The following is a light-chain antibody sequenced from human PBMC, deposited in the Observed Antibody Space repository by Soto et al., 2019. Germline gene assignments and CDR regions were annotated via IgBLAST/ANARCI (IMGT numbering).Light chain of an antibody. Sequence: DIVMTQSPDSLAVSLGERATINCKSSQSVLYSSNNKNYLAWYQQKPGQPPKLLIYWASTRESGVPDRFSGSGSGTDFTLTISSLQAEDVAVYYCQQYYSIPWTFGQGTKV. CDR2: WAS. CDR1: QSVLYSSNNKNY. J-gene: IGKJ1*01. V-gene: IGKV4-1*01. CDR3: QQYYSIPWT.